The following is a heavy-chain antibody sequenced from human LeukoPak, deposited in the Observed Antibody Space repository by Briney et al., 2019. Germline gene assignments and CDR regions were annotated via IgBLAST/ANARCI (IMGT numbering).Heavy chain of an antibody. J-gene: IGHJ3*02. CDR2: IYTSGST. D-gene: IGHD2-15*01. CDR3: ARRGYCSGGSCYSEVGDAFDI. Sequence: SETLSLTRTVSGGSISSYYWSWIWQPAGKGLEWIGRIYTSGSTNYNPSLKSRVTMSVDTSKNQFSLKLSSVTAADTAVYYCARRGYCSGGSCYSEVGDAFDIWGQGTMVTVSS. CDR1: GGSISSYY. V-gene: IGHV4-4*07.